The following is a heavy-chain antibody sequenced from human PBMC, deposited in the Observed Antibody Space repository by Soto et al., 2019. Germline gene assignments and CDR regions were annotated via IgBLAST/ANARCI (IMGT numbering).Heavy chain of an antibody. CDR3: ARETVTTGGGAFEI. CDR1: GFTVSSNY. V-gene: IGHV3-53*01. CDR2: LYSGGTT. Sequence: EVQLVESGGGLIQPGGSLRLSCAASGFTVSSNYMSWVRQTPGEGLEWVSVLYSGGTTYYADSVKGRFTISRDNSKNTLYLQMNSLRAEDTALYYCARETVTTGGGAFEIWGQGTMVTVSS. J-gene: IGHJ3*02. D-gene: IGHD4-17*01.